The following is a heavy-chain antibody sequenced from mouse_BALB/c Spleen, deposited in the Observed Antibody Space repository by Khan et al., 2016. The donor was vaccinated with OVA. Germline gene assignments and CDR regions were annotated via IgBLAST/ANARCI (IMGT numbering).Heavy chain of an antibody. CDR3: ARSGYDFFAY. D-gene: IGHD2-14*01. CDR1: GYVFSSYW. Sequence: QVQLKESEAELVRPGSSVKISCKASGYVFSSYWMNWVKQRPGQGLEWIGQIYPGDGDTKYNGKFKGKVTLTADKSSSTAYMQFSSLTSEDSAVYFCARSGYDFFAYWGQGTLVTVSA. CDR2: IYPGDGDT. J-gene: IGHJ3*01. V-gene: IGHV1-80*01.